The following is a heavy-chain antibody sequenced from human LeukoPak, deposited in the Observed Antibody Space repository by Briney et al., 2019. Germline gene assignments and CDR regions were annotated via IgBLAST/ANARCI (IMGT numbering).Heavy chain of an antibody. D-gene: IGHD3-10*01. CDR3: ASGTGSYTYYFEF. CDR2: IYSGGAT. Sequence: GGSLRLSCAASGFTVSSNYFSWVRQAPGKGLEWVSIIYSGGATYYDDSVRGRFITSRDGYKNMLYLQMDSLRVEATAVYYCASGTGSYTYYFEFWGQGTLVPVSS. CDR1: GFTVSSNY. V-gene: IGHV3-66*01. J-gene: IGHJ4*02.